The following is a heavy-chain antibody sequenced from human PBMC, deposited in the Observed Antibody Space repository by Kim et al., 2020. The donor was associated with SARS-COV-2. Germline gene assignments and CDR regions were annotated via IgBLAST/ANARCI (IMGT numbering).Heavy chain of an antibody. V-gene: IGHV3-15*01. D-gene: IGHD5-18*01. J-gene: IGHJ3*02. Sequence: VKGRLTVSRDDSKDTLYLQMNSLKTEDTAVYYCTTGYTYVDTAHPGAFDIWGQGTMVTVSS. CDR3: TTGYTYVDTAHPGAFDI.